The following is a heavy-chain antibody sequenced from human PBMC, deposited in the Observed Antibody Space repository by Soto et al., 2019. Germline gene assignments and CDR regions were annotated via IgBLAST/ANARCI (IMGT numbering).Heavy chain of an antibody. J-gene: IGHJ1*01. Sequence: ASVKVSCKASGYTFTDYAIHWVRQAPGQGLEWMGWINVGNGNTGYSRKFQGRVTNARDMSASTAYIEVTSLTSEDTAIYYCAREGADYTPLEHWGQGTLVTVSS. CDR1: GYTFTDYA. V-gene: IGHV1-3*01. D-gene: IGHD3-16*01. CDR2: INVGNGNT. CDR3: AREGADYTPLEH.